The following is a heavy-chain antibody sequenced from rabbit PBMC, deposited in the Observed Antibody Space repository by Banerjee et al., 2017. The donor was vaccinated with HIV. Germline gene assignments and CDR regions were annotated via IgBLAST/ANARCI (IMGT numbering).Heavy chain of an antibody. V-gene: IGHV1S40*01. CDR1: GFSFSSNYY. J-gene: IGHJ4*01. Sequence: QSLEESGGDLVKPGASLTLTCTASGFSFSSNYYMCWVRQAPGKGLEWIACIYAGISDSTYYASWAKGRFTISKTSSTTVTLQMTSLTAADTATYFCARKGYAGYGYAYYFNLWGPGTLVTVS. D-gene: IGHD6-1*01. CDR2: IYAGISDST. CDR3: ARKGYAGYGYAYYFNL.